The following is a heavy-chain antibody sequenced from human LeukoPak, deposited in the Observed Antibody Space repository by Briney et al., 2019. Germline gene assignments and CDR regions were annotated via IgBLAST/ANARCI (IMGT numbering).Heavy chain of an antibody. CDR3: ARDWNGDYCFED. Sequence: GGSLRLSCAGSGFSVSNNYMSWVRQVPGKGLEWVSVIFGGGDTYYSDSAKGRFTISRDNSKNTLYLQMNSLRGEDTAVYHCARDWNGDYCFEDWGQGTLVTVSS. D-gene: IGHD4-17*01. CDR1: GFSVSNNY. V-gene: IGHV3-66*02. J-gene: IGHJ4*02. CDR2: IFGGGDT.